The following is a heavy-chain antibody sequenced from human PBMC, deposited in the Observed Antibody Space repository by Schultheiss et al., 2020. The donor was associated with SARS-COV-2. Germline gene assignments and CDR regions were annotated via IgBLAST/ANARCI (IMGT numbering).Heavy chain of an antibody. D-gene: IGHD3-10*01. V-gene: IGHV3-23*01. CDR1: GFTFSSYA. CDR3: AKHEFYFYYSYMDV. Sequence: GESLKISCAASGFTFSSYAMSWVRQAPGKGLEWVSAISGSGGSTYYADSVKGRFTISRDNSKNTLYLQLNSLRAEDTAVYYCAKHEFYFYYSYMDVWGKGTTVTVSS. J-gene: IGHJ6*03. CDR2: ISGSGGST.